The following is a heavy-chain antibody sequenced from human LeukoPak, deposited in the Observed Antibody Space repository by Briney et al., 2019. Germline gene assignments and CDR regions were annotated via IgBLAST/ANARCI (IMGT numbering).Heavy chain of an antibody. V-gene: IGHV1-2*02. CDR2: INPNSGGT. CDR3: ARDLDWSGFDY. J-gene: IGHJ4*02. Sequence: ASVKVSCKASGGTFSSYAISWVRQAPGQGLEWMGWINPNSGGTNYAQKFQGRVTLTRDTSISTAYMELSRLRSDDTAVYYCARDLDWSGFDYWGQGTLVTVSS. D-gene: IGHD3-3*01. CDR1: GGTFSSYA.